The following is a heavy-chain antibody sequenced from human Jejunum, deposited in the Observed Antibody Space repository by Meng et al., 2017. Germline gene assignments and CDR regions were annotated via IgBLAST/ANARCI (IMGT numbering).Heavy chain of an antibody. J-gene: IGHJ4*02. Sequence: GESLKISCKGAGYRFSDYWIGWVRQMPGKGLEWMGIIFPGDSDTRYSPSFQGHVTISADRSVVYLQWSSLKSSDSAIYFCARRGWYEIDSWGQGTQVTVSS. CDR3: ARRGWYEIDS. V-gene: IGHV5-51*01. CDR2: IFPGDSDT. D-gene: IGHD6-19*01. CDR1: GYRFSDYW.